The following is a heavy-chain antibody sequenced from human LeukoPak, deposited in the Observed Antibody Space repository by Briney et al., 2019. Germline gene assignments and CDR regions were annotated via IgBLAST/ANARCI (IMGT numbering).Heavy chain of an antibody. CDR2: TRSKTDGGTT. D-gene: IGHD1-26*01. CDR1: GFSFSSAW. Sequence: GGSLRLSCAASGFSFSSAWMSWVRQAPGKGLEWVGLTRSKTDGGTTDYAAPVRGRFTISRDDTQNTLYLQMNNLKTEDTAVYYCRLVGTPRGLDSWGQGTLVTVSS. J-gene: IGHJ4*02. CDR3: RLVGTPRGLDS. V-gene: IGHV3-15*01.